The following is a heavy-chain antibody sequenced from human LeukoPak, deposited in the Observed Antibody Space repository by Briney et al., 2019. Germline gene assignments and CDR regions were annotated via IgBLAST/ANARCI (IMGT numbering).Heavy chain of an antibody. Sequence: SVKVSCKASGGTFSSYAISWVRQAPGQGLEWMGGIIPIFGTANYAQKFQGRVTITADESTSTAYMELSSLRSEDTAVYYCASGYCSSTSCQGVYYYYGMDVWGQGTTVTVSS. V-gene: IGHV1-69*13. CDR2: IIPIFGTA. J-gene: IGHJ6*02. CDR1: GGTFSSYA. CDR3: ASGYCSSTSCQGVYYYYGMDV. D-gene: IGHD2-2*03.